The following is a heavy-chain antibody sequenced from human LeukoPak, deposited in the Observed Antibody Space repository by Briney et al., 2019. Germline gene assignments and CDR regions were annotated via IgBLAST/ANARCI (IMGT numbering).Heavy chain of an antibody. CDR1: GGSFSGYY. CDR3: ARQGYPGNYYYYGMDV. V-gene: IGHV4-34*01. J-gene: IGHJ6*02. Sequence: SETLSLTCAVYGGSFSGYYWSWIRQPPGKGLEWIGEINHSGSTNYNPSLKSRVTISVDTSKNQFSLKLSSVTAADTAVYYCARQGYPGNYYYYGMDVWGQGTTVTVSS. D-gene: IGHD2-15*01. CDR2: INHSGST.